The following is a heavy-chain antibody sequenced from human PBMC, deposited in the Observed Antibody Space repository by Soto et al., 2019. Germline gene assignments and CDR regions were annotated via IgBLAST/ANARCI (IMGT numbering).Heavy chain of an antibody. CDR3: ARDSRSGSYYYYYGMDV. V-gene: IGHV3-53*01. CDR2: IYSGGST. D-gene: IGHD1-26*01. Sequence: GGSLRLSCAASGFTVSSNYMSWVRQSPGKGLEWVSVIYSGGSTYYADSVKGRFTISRDNSKNTLYLQMNSLRAKDTAVYYCARDSRSGSYYYYYGMDVWGQGTTVTVSS. J-gene: IGHJ6*02. CDR1: GFTVSSNY.